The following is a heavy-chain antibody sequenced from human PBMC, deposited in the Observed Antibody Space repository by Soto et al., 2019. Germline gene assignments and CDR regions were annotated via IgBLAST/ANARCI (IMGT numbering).Heavy chain of an antibody. CDR2: IWYDGSNK. D-gene: IGHD1-26*01. CDR1: GFTFSSYG. J-gene: IGHJ4*02. CDR3: AKGTRSRYSGLLDY. Sequence: PGGSLRLSCAASGFTFSSYGMHWVRQAPGKGLEWVAVIWYDGSNKYYADSVKGRFTISRDNSKNTLYLQMNSLRAEDTAVYYCAKGTRSRYSGLLDYWGEGTLVTVSS. V-gene: IGHV3-33*06.